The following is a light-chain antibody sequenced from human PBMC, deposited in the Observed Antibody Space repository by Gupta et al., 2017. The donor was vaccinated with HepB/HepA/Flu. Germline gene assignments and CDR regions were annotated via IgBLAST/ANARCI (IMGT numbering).Light chain of an antibody. Sequence: SYALPQPPSVSVSPGQTARITCSGDALPKQYAYWYQQKPGQAPVLVIYKDNERPSGIPERFSGSSSGTTVTLTISGVQAEDEADYYCQSADSSGTYVFGTGTKVTVL. CDR3: QSADSSGTYV. CDR1: ALPKQY. CDR2: KDN. J-gene: IGLJ1*01. V-gene: IGLV3-25*03.